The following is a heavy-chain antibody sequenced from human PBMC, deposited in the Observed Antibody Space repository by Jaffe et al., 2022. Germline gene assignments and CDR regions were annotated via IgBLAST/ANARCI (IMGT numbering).Heavy chain of an antibody. CDR3: ARHVCSSTSCYVYYYYYYYMDV. Sequence: QLQLQESGPGLVKPSETLSLTCTVSGGSISSSSYYWGWIRQPPGKGLEWIGSIYYSGSTYYNPSLKSRVTISVDTSKNQFSLKLSSVTAADTAVYYCARHVCSSTSCYVYYYYYYYMDVWGKGTTVTVSS. V-gene: IGHV4-39*01. D-gene: IGHD2-2*01. J-gene: IGHJ6*03. CDR2: IYYSGST. CDR1: GGSISSSSYY.